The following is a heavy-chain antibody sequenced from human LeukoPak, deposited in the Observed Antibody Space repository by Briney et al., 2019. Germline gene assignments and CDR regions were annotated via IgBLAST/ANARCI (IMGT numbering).Heavy chain of an antibody. J-gene: IGHJ6*02. D-gene: IGHD3-22*01. CDR1: GVSISSYY. CDR3: ARFPSYDPHRMDV. V-gene: IGHV4-59*01. CDR2: IYYSGST. Sequence: SETLSLTCTVSGVSISSYYWGWIRQPPGKGLEWIGYIYYSGSTNYNPSLKSRVTISVDTSKNQFSLKLSSVTAADTAVYYCARFPSYDPHRMDVWGQGTTVTVSS.